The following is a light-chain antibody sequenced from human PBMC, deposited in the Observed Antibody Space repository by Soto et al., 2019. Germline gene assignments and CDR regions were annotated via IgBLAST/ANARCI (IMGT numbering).Light chain of an antibody. V-gene: IGLV2-8*01. CDR2: EVS. CDR3: SSYAGINFWV. J-gene: IGLJ3*02. Sequence: SALTQPPSASGSPGQSVTISCTGTSSDVGGYNYVSWYQQHPGKAPKLMIYEVSKRPSGVPDRFSGSKSGNTASLTVSGLQAEDEADYYCSSYAGINFWVFGGGTKLTVL. CDR1: SSDVGGYNY.